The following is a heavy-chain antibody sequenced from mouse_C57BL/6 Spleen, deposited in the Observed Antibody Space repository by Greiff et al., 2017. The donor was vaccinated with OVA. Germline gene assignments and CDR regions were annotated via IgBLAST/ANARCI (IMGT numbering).Heavy chain of an antibody. V-gene: IGHV2-9-1*01. CDR3: ASSDSSRSHLYARDY. CDR2: IWTGGGT. Sequence: VKLMESGPGLVAPSQSLSITCTVSGFSLTSYAISWVRQPPGKGLEWLGVIWTGGGTNYNSALKSRLSISKDNSKSQVFLKMNSLQTDDTARYYCASSDSSRSHLYARDYWGQGTSVTVSS. D-gene: IGHD3-2*02. CDR1: GFSLTSYA. J-gene: IGHJ4*01.